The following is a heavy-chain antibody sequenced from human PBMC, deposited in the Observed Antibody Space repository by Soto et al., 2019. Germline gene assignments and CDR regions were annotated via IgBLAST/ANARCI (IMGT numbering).Heavy chain of an antibody. D-gene: IGHD6-19*01. V-gene: IGHV3-23*01. Sequence: PGGSLRLSCAASGFTFSSYAMSWVRQAPGKGLEWVAAIVNSGGRTYYADSVKGRFTISRDNSQNTLYLQMNSLRAEDTAVYYCARDSPGSSGWYVTDGMDVWGQGTTVTVSS. J-gene: IGHJ6*02. CDR3: ARDSPGSSGWYVTDGMDV. CDR1: GFTFSSYA. CDR2: IVNSGGRT.